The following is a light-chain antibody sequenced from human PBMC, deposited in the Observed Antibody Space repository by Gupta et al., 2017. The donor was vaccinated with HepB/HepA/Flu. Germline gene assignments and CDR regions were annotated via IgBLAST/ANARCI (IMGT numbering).Light chain of an antibody. Sequence: DIQMTQSPSTLSASVGDRVTITCRASQSIRSRLAWYQQKPGKVPKLLIYKASSLESGVPSRFSGSESGTEFTLTISSLQPDDFAIYYCQQDNSYPLTFGGGTKVEIK. CDR3: QQDNSYPLT. V-gene: IGKV1-5*03. CDR2: KAS. J-gene: IGKJ4*01. CDR1: QSIRSR.